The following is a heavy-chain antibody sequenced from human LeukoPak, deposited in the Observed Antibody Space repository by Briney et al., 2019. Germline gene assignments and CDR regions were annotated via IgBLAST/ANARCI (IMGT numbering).Heavy chain of an antibody. CDR2: IRYDGSNK. D-gene: IGHD2-2*01. V-gene: IGHV3-30*02. CDR1: GFTFGSYG. J-gene: IGHJ4*01. CDR3: AKDRGVVVPAAKMDFDY. Sequence: GGSLRLSCAASGFTFGSYGMHWVRQAPGKGLEWVAFIRYDGSNKYYADSVKGRFTISRDNSKNTLYLQMNSLRAEDTAVYYCAKDRGVVVPAAKMDFDYWGQGTLVTVSS.